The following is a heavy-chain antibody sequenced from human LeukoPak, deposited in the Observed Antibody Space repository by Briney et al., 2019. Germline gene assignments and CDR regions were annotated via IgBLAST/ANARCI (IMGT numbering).Heavy chain of an antibody. V-gene: IGHV1-69*04. CDR2: IIPILGIA. Sequence: ASVKVSCKASGGTFSSYAISWVRQAPGQGLEWMGRIIPILGIANYAQKFQGRVTITADKSTSTAYVELSSLRSEDTAVYYCARALTGYSSGQLGAFDYWGQGTLVTVSS. D-gene: IGHD6-19*01. CDR3: ARALTGYSSGQLGAFDY. J-gene: IGHJ4*02. CDR1: GGTFSSYA.